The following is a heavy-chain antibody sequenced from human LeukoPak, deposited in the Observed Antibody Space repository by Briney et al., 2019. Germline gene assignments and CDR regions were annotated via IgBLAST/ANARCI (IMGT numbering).Heavy chain of an antibody. CDR2: IIPIFGTA. J-gene: IGHJ3*02. D-gene: IGHD6-19*01. CDR3: AKPLIAVAGTSAFDI. Sequence: SVKVSCKASGGTFTSYAISWVRQAPGQGLEWMGRIIPIFGTANYAQKFQGRVTITTDASTSTAYMELSSLRSDDTAVYYCAKPLIAVAGTSAFDIWGQGTMVTVSS. CDR1: GGTFTSYA. V-gene: IGHV1-69*05.